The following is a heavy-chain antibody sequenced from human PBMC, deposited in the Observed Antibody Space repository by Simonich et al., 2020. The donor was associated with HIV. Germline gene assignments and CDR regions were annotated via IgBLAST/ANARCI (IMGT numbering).Heavy chain of an antibody. V-gene: IGHV4-34*01. CDR1: GGSFSGYY. Sequence: QVQLQQWGAGLLKPSETLSLTCAVYGGSFSGYYWSWIRQPPGKGLGGVGEINHRETTNHTPSLKGRVTISVDTSKNQFSLKLSSVTAADTAVYYCARGYYYDSSGYYRPAEYFQHWGQGTLVTVSS. CDR3: ARGYYYDSSGYYRPAEYFQH. J-gene: IGHJ1*01. D-gene: IGHD3-22*01. CDR2: INHRETT.